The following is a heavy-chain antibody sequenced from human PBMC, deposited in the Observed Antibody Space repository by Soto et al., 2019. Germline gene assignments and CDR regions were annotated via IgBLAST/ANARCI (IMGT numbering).Heavy chain of an antibody. V-gene: IGHV6-1*01. D-gene: IGHD5-18*01. CDR2: TYYRSKWYN. J-gene: IGHJ6*02. CDR1: GDSVSSNSAA. Sequence: PSQTLSLTCVISGDSVSSNSAAWNWIRQSPSRGLEWLGRTYYRSKWYNDYAVSVKSRITINPDTSKNQFSLQLNSVTPEDTAVYYCARDGYSYGYYYYYYGMDVWGQGTTVTVSS. CDR3: ARDGYSYGYYYYYYGMDV.